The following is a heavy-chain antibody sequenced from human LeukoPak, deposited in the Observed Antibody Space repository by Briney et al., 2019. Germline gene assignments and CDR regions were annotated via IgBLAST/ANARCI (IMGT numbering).Heavy chain of an antibody. Sequence: SETLSLTCTVSGGSISSYYWSWVRQPPGKGLEWIGYIYYSGSTNYNPSLKSRVTISVDTSKNQFFLKLSSVTAADTAVYYCAIHTSGWYPYFDYWGQGTLVTVSS. CDR1: GGSISSYY. J-gene: IGHJ4*02. D-gene: IGHD6-19*01. CDR2: IYYSGST. V-gene: IGHV4-59*01. CDR3: AIHTSGWYPYFDY.